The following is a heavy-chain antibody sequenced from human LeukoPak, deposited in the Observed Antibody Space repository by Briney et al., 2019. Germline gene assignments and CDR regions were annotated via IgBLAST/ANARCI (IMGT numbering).Heavy chain of an antibody. CDR3: AINNESGYSYGDY. D-gene: IGHD5-18*01. Sequence: SVKVSCKASGGTFSSYAISWVRLAPGQGREWMGGIIPIFGTANYAQKFQGRVTITTDESTSTAYMELSSLRSEDTAVYYCAINNESGYSYGDYWGQGTLVTVSS. CDR2: IIPIFGTA. CDR1: GGTFSSYA. J-gene: IGHJ4*02. V-gene: IGHV1-69*05.